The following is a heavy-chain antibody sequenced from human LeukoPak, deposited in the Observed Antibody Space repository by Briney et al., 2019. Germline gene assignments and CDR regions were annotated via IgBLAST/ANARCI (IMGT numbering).Heavy chain of an antibody. Sequence: GESLKSSCQGSGYSFTSYWIGWVRQMPGKGLEWMGIIYPGDSDTRYSPSFQGQVTISADKSISTAYLQWSSLKASDTAMYYCARHVGGYYYGSGSYYNPPYYYYYMDVWGKGTTVTISS. V-gene: IGHV5-51*01. J-gene: IGHJ6*03. D-gene: IGHD3-10*01. CDR1: GYSFTSYW. CDR2: IYPGDSDT. CDR3: ARHVGGYYYGSGSYYNPPYYYYYMDV.